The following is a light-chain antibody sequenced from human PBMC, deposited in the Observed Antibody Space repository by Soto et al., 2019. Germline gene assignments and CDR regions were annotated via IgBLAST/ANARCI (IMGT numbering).Light chain of an antibody. J-gene: IGKJ4*01. V-gene: IGKV1-39*01. CDR3: QQSHSKPLT. CDR2: AAS. Sequence: IQMTQSPSSLSASVGDRVTIICRASQSISKYVNWYQHKPGKAPTVLIHAASSLQSGVPSRFSGSGSGTDFFLTISSLQTEDFAVYYCQQSHSKPLTFGGGTKVDIK. CDR1: QSISKY.